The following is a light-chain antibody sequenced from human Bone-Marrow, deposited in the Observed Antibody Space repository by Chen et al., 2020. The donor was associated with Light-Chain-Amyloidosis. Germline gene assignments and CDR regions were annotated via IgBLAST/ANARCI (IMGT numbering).Light chain of an antibody. CDR3: QSADSSGTYEVI. J-gene: IGLJ2*01. CDR2: RDT. V-gene: IGLV3-25*03. CDR1: DLPTKY. Sequence: SYALTQPPPASVSPGQTARISCSGDDLPTKYAYWYQQKPGQAAVLVIHRDTERPSGSSERFSGSSSGTTATLTISGVQAEDEADYHCQSADSSGTYEVIFGGGTKLTVL.